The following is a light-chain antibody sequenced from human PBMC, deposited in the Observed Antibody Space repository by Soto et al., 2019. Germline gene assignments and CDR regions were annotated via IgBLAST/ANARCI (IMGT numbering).Light chain of an antibody. CDR3: QHYAGSPQT. CDR2: DAS. CDR1: QSVDNGY. J-gene: IGKJ1*01. Sequence: EIVLTQSPGTLSLSPGERATLSCRASQSVDNGYLAWYQHKPGQAPRLLVYDASKRATGIPDRFSGSGSRTDFTLTISRLEPEDFAVYYCQHYAGSPQTFGQGTKVEI. V-gene: IGKV3-20*01.